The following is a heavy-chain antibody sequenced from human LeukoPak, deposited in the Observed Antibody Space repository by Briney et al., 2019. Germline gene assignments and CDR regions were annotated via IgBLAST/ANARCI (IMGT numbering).Heavy chain of an antibody. V-gene: IGHV5-51*01. J-gene: IGHJ4*02. D-gene: IGHD4-11*01. CDR2: IYPGDPDT. Sequence: GESLKISCKGSGYSFTTYWIGWVRQMPGKGLEWMGNIYPGDPDTRYNPSFQGQVTISADKSISTAYLQWSSLKASDTAIYYCARHYNFDYWGQGTLVTVSS. CDR3: ARHYNFDY. CDR1: GYSFTTYW.